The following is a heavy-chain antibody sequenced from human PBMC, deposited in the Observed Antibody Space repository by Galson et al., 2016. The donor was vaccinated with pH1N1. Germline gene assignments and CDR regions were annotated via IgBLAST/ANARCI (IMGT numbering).Heavy chain of an antibody. J-gene: IGHJ5*02. Sequence: QSGAEVKEPGASAKVSCKASGYMFTSYGITWVRQAPGQGLEWMGLISGYNGNTNYAQKFRGRLTMTTDTSTTTAYMELRSLRSDDTAFYYCARLSGSRWLDPWGQGTLVTVSS. CDR1: GYMFTSYG. CDR2: ISGYNGNT. V-gene: IGHV1-18*01. D-gene: IGHD3-10*01. CDR3: ARLSGSRWLDP.